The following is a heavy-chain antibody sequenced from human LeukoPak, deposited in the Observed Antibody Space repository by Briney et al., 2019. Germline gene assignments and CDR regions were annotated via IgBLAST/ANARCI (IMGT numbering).Heavy chain of an antibody. CDR2: IYTSGST. D-gene: IGHD3-3*01. Sequence: SETLSLTCTVSGGSISSYYWSWIRQPAGKGLEWIGRIYTSGSTNYNPSLKSRVTISVDTSKNQFSLKLSSVTAADTAVYYCALKSRFGVVSDYWGQGTLVTVSS. J-gene: IGHJ4*02. V-gene: IGHV4-4*07. CDR1: GGSISSYY. CDR3: ALKSRFGVVSDY.